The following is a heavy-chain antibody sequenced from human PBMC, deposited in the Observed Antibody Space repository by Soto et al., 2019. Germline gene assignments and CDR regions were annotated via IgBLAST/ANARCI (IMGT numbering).Heavy chain of an antibody. J-gene: IGHJ6*02. Sequence: SETLSLTCTVSGGSISSGGYYWSWIRQHPGKGLEWIGYIYYSGSTYYNPSLKSRVTISVDTSKNQFSLKLSSVTAADTAVYYCARDRVDYCSSTSCYRDYYYYGMDVWGHGTTVTVSS. CDR3: ARDRVDYCSSTSCYRDYYYYGMDV. V-gene: IGHV4-31*03. CDR1: GGSISSGGYY. D-gene: IGHD2-2*02. CDR2: IYYSGST.